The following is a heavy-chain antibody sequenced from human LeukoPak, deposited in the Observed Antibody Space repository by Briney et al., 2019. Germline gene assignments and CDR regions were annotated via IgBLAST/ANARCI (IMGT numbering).Heavy chain of an antibody. V-gene: IGHV4-59*01. CDR1: GGSISSYY. CDR3: ARVEQQLVPD. CDR2: IYYSGST. Sequence: TTSETLSLTCTVSGGSISSYYWSWIRQPPGKGLEWIGYIYYSGSTNYNPSLKSRVTISVDTSKNQFSLKLSSVTAADTAVYYCARVEQQLVPDWGQGTLVTVSS. D-gene: IGHD6-13*01. J-gene: IGHJ4*02.